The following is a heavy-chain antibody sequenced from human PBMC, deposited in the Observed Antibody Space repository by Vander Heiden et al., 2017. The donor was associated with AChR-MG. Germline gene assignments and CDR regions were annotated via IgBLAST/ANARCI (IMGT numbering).Heavy chain of an antibody. CDR1: GFIFSDYA. CDR3: EKGQFKGYGIRLFDG. J-gene: IGHJ4*02. CDR2: ISFDAFDK. D-gene: IGHD2-15*01. Sequence: QVPLEESGGGVVQPGRSLRLPCAASGFIFSDYAMHWVRQAPGKGLEWVAVISFDAFDKNYADSVKGRVSVSRDQSNNTVYLQMNGLRPEDTAVYFCEKGQFKGYGIRLFDGWGQGTMVTVSS. V-gene: IGHV3-30*18.